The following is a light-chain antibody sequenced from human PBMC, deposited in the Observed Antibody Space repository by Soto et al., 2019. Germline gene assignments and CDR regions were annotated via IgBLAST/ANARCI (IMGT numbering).Light chain of an antibody. J-gene: IGKJ1*01. Sequence: DIQMTQSPSSLSASVGDRVSITCRASQDIRSYLNWYQQKPGKAPELLIYATSNLQSGAPPRFSASGSGTDFTLNISSLQPEDFATYYCQQGYSTQWTSGQGTKVEIK. CDR2: ATS. V-gene: IGKV1-39*01. CDR3: QQGYSTQWT. CDR1: QDIRSY.